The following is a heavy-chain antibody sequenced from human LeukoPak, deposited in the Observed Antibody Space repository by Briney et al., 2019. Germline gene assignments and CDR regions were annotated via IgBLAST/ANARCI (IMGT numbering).Heavy chain of an antibody. CDR2: ISGSGGST. CDR1: GFTFSSYA. CDR3: AKDRGSPSMTGNWFDP. Sequence: PGGSLRLSCAASGFTFSSYAMSWVRQAPGKGLEWVSAISGSGGSTYYADSVKGRFTISRDNSKNTLYLQMNSLRAEDTAVYYCAKDRGSPSMTGNWFDPWGQGTLVTVSS. D-gene: IGHD1-26*01. J-gene: IGHJ5*02. V-gene: IGHV3-23*01.